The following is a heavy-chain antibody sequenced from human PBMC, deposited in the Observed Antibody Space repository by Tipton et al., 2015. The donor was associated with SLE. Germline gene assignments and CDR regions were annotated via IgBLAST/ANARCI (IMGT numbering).Heavy chain of an antibody. CDR3: AKDVRHSYYFDY. V-gene: IGHV3-74*01. D-gene: IGHD3-16*01. CDR2: VYPDGVTT. J-gene: IGHJ4*02. CDR1: EFSFSSYY. Sequence: SLRLSCAASEFSFSSYYMHWVRQTPGKGLVWVSRVYPDGVTTDYADSVKGRFTISRDNSKNTLSLQMNSLRPEDTALYYCAKDVRHSYYFDYWGQGMLVSVSS.